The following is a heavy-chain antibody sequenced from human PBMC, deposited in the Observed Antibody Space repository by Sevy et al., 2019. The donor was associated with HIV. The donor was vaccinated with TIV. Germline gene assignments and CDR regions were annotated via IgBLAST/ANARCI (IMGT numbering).Heavy chain of an antibody. V-gene: IGHV3-11*01. D-gene: IGHD3-10*01. CDR1: GFIFSDYY. J-gene: IGHJ4*02. CDR3: ARRGDFDY. Sequence: GGSLRLSCAASGFIFSDYYMSWIRQAPGKGLEWISYIGSAGSTMYADSVKGRFTVSRDNAKNSPYLQMNSLRAEDTAVYYGARRGDFDYWGQGTRVTVSS. CDR2: IGSAGST.